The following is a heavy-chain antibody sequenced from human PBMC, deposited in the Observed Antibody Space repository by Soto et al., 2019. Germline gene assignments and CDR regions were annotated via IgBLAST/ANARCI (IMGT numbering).Heavy chain of an antibody. CDR2: ISYDGSNK. CDR3: ARSLQGLWSPFDY. Sequence: GGSLRLSCAASGFTFSSYGMHWVRQAPGKGLEWGAVISYDGSNKYYADSVKGRFTISRDNSKNTLYLQMNSLRAEDTAVYYCARSLQGLWSPFDYWGQGTLVTVSS. D-gene: IGHD5-18*01. CDR1: GFTFSSYG. V-gene: IGHV3-30*03. J-gene: IGHJ4*02.